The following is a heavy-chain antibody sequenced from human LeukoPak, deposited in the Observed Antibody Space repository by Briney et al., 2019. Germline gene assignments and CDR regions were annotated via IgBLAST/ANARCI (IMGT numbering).Heavy chain of an antibody. CDR3: AGMVRGVIKLDY. CDR2: INYSGST. CDR1: GGSISSSSYY. J-gene: IGHJ4*02. Sequence: SETLSLTCTVSGGSISSSSYYWGWNRQPPGKGLEWVVSINYSGSTYYNPSLKSRVTISVDTTKNQFSLKPISATAAAAAVYVCAGMVRGVIKLDYWGQGTLVTVSS. D-gene: IGHD3-10*01. V-gene: IGHV4-39*01.